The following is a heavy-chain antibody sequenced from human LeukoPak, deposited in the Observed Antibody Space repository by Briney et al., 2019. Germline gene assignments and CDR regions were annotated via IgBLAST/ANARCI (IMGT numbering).Heavy chain of an antibody. CDR2: IYYSGST. CDR3: ASHSSGRSWFDP. D-gene: IGHD6-19*01. Sequence: SETLSLTCTVSGVSISSSSYYWGWIRQPPGKGLEWIGSIYYSGSTYYNPSLKSRVTISVDTSKNQFSLKLSSVTAADTAVYYCASHSSGRSWFDPWGQGTLVTVSS. CDR1: GVSISSSSYY. J-gene: IGHJ5*02. V-gene: IGHV4-39*01.